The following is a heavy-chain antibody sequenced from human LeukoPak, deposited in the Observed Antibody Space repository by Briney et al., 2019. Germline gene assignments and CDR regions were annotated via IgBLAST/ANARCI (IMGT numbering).Heavy chain of an antibody. CDR2: IYHSGST. V-gene: IGHV4-38-2*02. J-gene: IGHJ3*02. CDR3: ARETLITPANSGAFDI. D-gene: IGHD2-2*01. Sequence: PSETLSLTCTVSGYSISSGYYWGWIRQPPGKGLEWIGSIYHSGSTYYNPSLKSRVTISVDTSKNQFSLKLSSVTAADTAVYYCARETLITPANSGAFDIWGQGTMVTVSS. CDR1: GYSISSGYY.